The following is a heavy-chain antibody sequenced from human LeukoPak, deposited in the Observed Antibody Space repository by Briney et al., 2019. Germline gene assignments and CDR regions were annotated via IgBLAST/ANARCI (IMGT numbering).Heavy chain of an antibody. Sequence: GGSLRLSCAASGFTFSSYEMNWVRQAPGKGLEWVSYISSSGSTIYYADSVKGRFTISRDNAKNSLYLQMNSLRAEDTAVYYCARDVIVVVPAARHYYYYYGMDVWGQGTTVTVSS. CDR3: ARDVIVVVPAARHYYYYYGMDV. CDR2: ISSSGSTI. V-gene: IGHV3-48*03. CDR1: GFTFSSYE. D-gene: IGHD2-2*01. J-gene: IGHJ6*02.